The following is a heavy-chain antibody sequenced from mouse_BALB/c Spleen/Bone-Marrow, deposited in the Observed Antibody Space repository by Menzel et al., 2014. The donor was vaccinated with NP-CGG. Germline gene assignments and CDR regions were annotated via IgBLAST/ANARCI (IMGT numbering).Heavy chain of an antibody. V-gene: IGHV5-17*02. CDR1: GFTFSSFG. Sequence: EVKLVESGGGLVQPGGSRKLSCAASGFTFSSFGMHWVRQAPEKGLEWVAYISSGSSTIYYADTVKGRFTISRDNPKNTLFLQMTSLRSEDTAMYYCARGSYYVMDYWGQGTSVTVSS. CDR2: ISSGSSTI. CDR3: ARGSYYVMDY. J-gene: IGHJ4*01.